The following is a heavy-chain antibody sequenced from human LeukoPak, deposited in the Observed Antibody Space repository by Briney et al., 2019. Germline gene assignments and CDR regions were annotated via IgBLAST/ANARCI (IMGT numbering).Heavy chain of an antibody. D-gene: IGHD1/OR15-1a*01. J-gene: IGHJ6*02. Sequence: GGSLRLSCAASGFTFSSYGMHWVRQAPGKGLEWVAVISYDGSNKYYADSVKGRFTISRDNSKNTLYLQMNSLRAEDTAVYYCAKDRSFWSNSSYYNYGMDVWGQGTTVTVSS. CDR2: ISYDGSNK. CDR3: AKDRSFWSNSSYYNYGMDV. V-gene: IGHV3-30*18. CDR1: GFTFSSYG.